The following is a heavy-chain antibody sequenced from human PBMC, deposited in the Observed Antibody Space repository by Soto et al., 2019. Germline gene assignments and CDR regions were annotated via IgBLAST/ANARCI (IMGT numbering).Heavy chain of an antibody. CDR2: ISGDSRDT. CDR3: ATGQQVRMADI. D-gene: IGHD6-13*01. V-gene: IGHV3-48*04. J-gene: IGHJ3*02. CDR1: GFTFSSYS. Sequence: EVQLVESGGGLVQPGGSLRLSCAASGFTFSSYSMNWVRQAPGKGLEWVSYISGDSRDTNYADSVKGRFTISRDNAKNSLFLQMSSLRTEDSAVYYCATGQQVRMADIWGHGTMVTVSS.